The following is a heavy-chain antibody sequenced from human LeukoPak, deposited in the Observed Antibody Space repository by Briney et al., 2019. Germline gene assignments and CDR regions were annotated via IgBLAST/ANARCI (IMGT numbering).Heavy chain of an antibody. J-gene: IGHJ4*02. D-gene: IGHD6-13*01. CDR1: GVSFSSYY. V-gene: IGHV4-59*08. CDR3: ARHDGSSWYVAFDY. CDR2: IYYSGST. Sequence: SETLSLTCTVSGVSFSSYYWSWIRQPPGKGLEWIGYIYYSGSTNYNPSLKSRVTISVDTSKNQFSLKLSSVTAADTAVYYCARHDGSSWYVAFDYWGQGTLVTVSS.